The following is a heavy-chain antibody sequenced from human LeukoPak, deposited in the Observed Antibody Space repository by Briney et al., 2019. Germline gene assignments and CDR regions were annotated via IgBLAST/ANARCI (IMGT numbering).Heavy chain of an antibody. CDR3: ARHLGGSGSSDAFDI. CDR2: IYYSGST. V-gene: IGHV4-39*01. D-gene: IGHD3-3*01. CDR1: GGSISSSSYY. J-gene: IGHJ3*02. Sequence: SSETLSLTCTVSGGSISSSSYYWAWIRQPPGKGLEWIATIYYSGSTYYNPSLKSRVTLSVDTSKNQFSLNLSSVTAADTAVYYCARHLGGSGSSDAFDIWGQGTMATASS.